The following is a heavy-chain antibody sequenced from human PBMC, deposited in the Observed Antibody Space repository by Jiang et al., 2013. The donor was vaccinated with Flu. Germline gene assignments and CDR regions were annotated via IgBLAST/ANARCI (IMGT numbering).Heavy chain of an antibody. D-gene: IGHD1-26*01. Sequence: YSVNWLRQVPGQGLEWMGWINTNTGNPTYAQAFTGRFVFSLDTSVSTTYLQISSLKAEDTAVYYCARRYSGSLLPLQYWGQGTLVTVSS. CDR1: YS. J-gene: IGHJ1*01. CDR3: ARRYSGSLLPLQY. CDR2: INTNTGNP. V-gene: IGHV7-4-1*02.